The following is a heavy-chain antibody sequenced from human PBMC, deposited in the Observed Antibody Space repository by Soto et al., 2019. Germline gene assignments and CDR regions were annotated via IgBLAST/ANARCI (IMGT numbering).Heavy chain of an antibody. V-gene: IGHV1-3*01. D-gene: IGHD6-13*01. Sequence: ASVKVSCKASGYPFTSYFIHWVRQAPGQRLEWMGWINAGNGNTNHSQKFQGRVTITRDTSASTAYMELSSLRSEDTAVYYCARARSSSWHDRGSFDYWGQGTLVTVSS. J-gene: IGHJ4*02. CDR1: GYPFTSYF. CDR2: INAGNGNT. CDR3: ARARSSSWHDRGSFDY.